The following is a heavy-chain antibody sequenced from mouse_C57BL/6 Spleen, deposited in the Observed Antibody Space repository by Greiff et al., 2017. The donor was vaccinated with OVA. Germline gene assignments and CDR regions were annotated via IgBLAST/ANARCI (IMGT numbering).Heavy chain of an antibody. D-gene: IGHD2-4*01. V-gene: IGHV1-82*01. J-gene: IGHJ4*01. CDR2: IYPGDGDT. Sequence: QVQLQQSGPELVKPGASVKISCKASGYAFSSSWMNWVKQRPGKGLEWIGRIYPGDGDTNYNGKFKGKATLTADKSSSTAYMQLSSLTSEDSAVYFCARVYDYGTMDYWGQGTSVTVSS. CDR1: GYAFSSSW. CDR3: ARVYDYGTMDY.